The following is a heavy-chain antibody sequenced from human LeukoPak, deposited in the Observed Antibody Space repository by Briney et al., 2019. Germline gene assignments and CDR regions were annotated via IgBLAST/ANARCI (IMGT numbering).Heavy chain of an antibody. J-gene: IGHJ4*02. CDR2: ISGYNANR. CDR3: ARDLTTYGQRNYFDY. V-gene: IGHV1-18*01. D-gene: IGHD3-10*01. Sequence: ASLKVSCKASVYSFINYGVSWVRQAPGQGLEWMGWISGYNANRDDAQKFQDRVTMTIDTSATTAYMALRSLRSDDTALYYCARDLTTYGQRNYFDYWGQGTLVTVSS. CDR1: VYSFINYG.